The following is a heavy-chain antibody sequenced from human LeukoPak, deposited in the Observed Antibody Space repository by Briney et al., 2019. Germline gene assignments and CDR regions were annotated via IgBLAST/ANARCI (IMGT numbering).Heavy chain of an antibody. CDR3: ARANFLYCSSTTCLFDY. CDR1: GYTSTDYY. J-gene: IGHJ4*02. V-gene: IGHV1-2*02. Sequence: ASVKVSCKASGYTSTDYYMHWVRQAPGQGFEWMGWINPNDGDTNYAQKFQGRVTMTRDTSISTAHMEVSRLRSDDAAVYYCARANFLYCSSTTCLFDYWGQGTLVTVSS. CDR2: INPNDGDT. D-gene: IGHD2-2*01.